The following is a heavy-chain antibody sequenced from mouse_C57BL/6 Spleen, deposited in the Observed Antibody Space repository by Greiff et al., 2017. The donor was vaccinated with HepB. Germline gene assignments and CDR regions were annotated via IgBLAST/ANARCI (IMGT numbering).Heavy chain of an antibody. J-gene: IGHJ3*01. D-gene: IGHD2-3*01. Sequence: VQLQQSGPELVKPGASVKISCKASGYTFTDYYMNWVKQSHGKSLEWIGDINPNNGGTSYNQKFKGKATLTVDKSSSTAYMELRSLTSEDSAVYYCARHDFAYWGQGTLVTVSA. CDR1: GYTFTDYY. CDR3: ARHDFAY. V-gene: IGHV1-26*01. CDR2: INPNNGGT.